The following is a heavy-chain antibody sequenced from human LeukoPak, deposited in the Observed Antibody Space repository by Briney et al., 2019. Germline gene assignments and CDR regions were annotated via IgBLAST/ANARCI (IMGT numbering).Heavy chain of an antibody. D-gene: IGHD3-10*01. V-gene: IGHV3-30-3*01. CDR1: GFTFSSYA. CDR3: AREGRSLDY. J-gene: IGHJ4*02. Sequence: QPGGSLRLSCAASGFTFSSYAMHWVRQAPGKGLEWVAVISYDGSNKYYADSVKGRFTISRDNSKNTLYLQMNSLRAEDTAVYYCAREGRSLDYWGQGTLVTVFS. CDR2: ISYDGSNK.